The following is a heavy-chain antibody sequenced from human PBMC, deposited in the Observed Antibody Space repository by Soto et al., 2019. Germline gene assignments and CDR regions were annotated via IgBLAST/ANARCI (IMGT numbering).Heavy chain of an antibody. CDR1: GYTLTSHG. Sequence: ASVKVSCKASGYTLTSHGISWVRQAPGQGLEWMGWISTYNGNTKYAQKFQERVTMTADTSTNTAHMELRSLRSDDTAMYYCARGYYDSSGPFDYWGQGSLVTVSS. J-gene: IGHJ4*02. CDR2: ISTYNGNT. V-gene: IGHV1-18*01. CDR3: ARGYYDSSGPFDY. D-gene: IGHD3-22*01.